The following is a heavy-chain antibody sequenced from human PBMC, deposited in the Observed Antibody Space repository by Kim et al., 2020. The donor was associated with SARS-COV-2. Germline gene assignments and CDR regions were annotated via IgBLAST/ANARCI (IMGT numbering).Heavy chain of an antibody. V-gene: IGHV3-7*01. CDR3: ARGSGPGDS. CDR2: SDK. Sequence: SDKDYVDSVRGRVTISRDNAKNSVYLQMNSLRAEDTAVYYCARGSGPGDSWGQGTLVTVSS. D-gene: IGHD6-19*01. J-gene: IGHJ4*02.